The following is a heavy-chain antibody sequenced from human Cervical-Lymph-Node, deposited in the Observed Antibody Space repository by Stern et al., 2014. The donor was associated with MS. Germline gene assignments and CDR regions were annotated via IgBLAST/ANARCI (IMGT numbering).Heavy chain of an antibody. D-gene: IGHD4-23*01. CDR3: ARERGNSYGFDY. CDR2: ILPIFGKS. J-gene: IGHJ4*02. CDR1: GGSFSTYA. V-gene: IGHV1-69*01. Sequence: VQLEESGAEVKKPGSSVKVSCTASGGSFSTYALSWIRQAPGQRPEWLGGILPIFGKSNNAEKFQGRLTITADESTSTAYMELSSLRSEDTAVYFCARERGNSYGFDYWGQGTLVTVSS.